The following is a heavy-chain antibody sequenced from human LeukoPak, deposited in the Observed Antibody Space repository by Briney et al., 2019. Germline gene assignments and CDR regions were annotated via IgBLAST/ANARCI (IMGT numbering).Heavy chain of an antibody. J-gene: IGHJ4*02. CDR1: GYTFTGYY. Sequence: GASVKVSCKASGYTFTGYYMHWVRQAPGQGLEWMGWINPNSGGTNYAQKFQGRVTMTRDTSISTAYMELSRLRSDDTAVYYCARDAPYYYDSRGYDYWGQGTLVTVSS. CDR2: INPNSGGT. D-gene: IGHD3-22*01. CDR3: ARDAPYYYDSRGYDY. V-gene: IGHV1-2*02.